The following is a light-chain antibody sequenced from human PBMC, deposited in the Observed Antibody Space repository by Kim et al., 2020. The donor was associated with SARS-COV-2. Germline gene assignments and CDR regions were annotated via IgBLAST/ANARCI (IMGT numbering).Light chain of an antibody. J-gene: IGKJ2*01. V-gene: IGKV3-20*01. CDR1: QGKNHIL. CDR2: GAS. Sequence: LSTGDRPPLPCRATQGKNHILRAGYRQSPGQSPSLLIYGASTRAAGIPDVFSGSGYRTDFSLTLSRLEPEDFAVYYCPQYGSSPQAFGQGTKLEI. CDR3: PQYGSSPQA.